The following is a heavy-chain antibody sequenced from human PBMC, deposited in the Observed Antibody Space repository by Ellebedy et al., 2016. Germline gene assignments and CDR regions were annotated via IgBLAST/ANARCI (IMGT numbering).Heavy chain of an antibody. CDR2: IWYDGSNK. Sequence: GGSLRLSCAASGFTFSNYGMHWVRQAPGKGLEWVAVIWYDGSNKYYADSVKGRFTISRDDSKNSLFLQMNSLRTEDTAVYYCAKEGGTMWFDSWGQGTLVTVSS. J-gene: IGHJ5*01. CDR3: AKEGGTMWFDS. D-gene: IGHD3-16*01. CDR1: GFTFSNYG. V-gene: IGHV3-33*03.